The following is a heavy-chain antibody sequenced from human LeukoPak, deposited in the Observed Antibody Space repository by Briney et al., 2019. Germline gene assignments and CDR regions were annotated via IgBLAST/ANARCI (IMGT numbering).Heavy chain of an antibody. CDR2: IYYSGST. J-gene: IGHJ4*02. CDR1: GGSISSYY. D-gene: IGHD6-13*01. V-gene: IGHV4-59*12. Sequence: SETLSLTCTVSGGSISSYYWSWIRQPPGKGPEWIGYIYYSGSTNYNPSLKSRVTISVDTSKNQFSLKLSSVTAADTAVYYCARVDSSSWKDWGQGTLVTVSS. CDR3: ARVDSSSWKD.